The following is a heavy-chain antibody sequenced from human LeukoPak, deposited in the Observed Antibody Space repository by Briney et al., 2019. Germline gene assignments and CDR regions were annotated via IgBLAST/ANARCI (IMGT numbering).Heavy chain of an antibody. V-gene: IGHV3-48*01. CDR2: ISSSSSRI. CDR1: GFTFSSYS. J-gene: IGHJ4*02. CDR3: ARADKGGYYDSSGYDY. Sequence: GGSLRLSCAASGFTFSSYSMNWVRQAPGKGLEWVSYISSSSSRIYYADSVRGRFTISRDNAKSSLYLQMNSLRAEDTAVYCCARADKGGYYDSSGYDYWGQGTLVTVSS. D-gene: IGHD3-22*01.